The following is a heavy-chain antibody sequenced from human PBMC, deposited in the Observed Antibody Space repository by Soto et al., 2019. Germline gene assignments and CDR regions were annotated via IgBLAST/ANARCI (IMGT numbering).Heavy chain of an antibody. J-gene: IGHJ6*02. D-gene: IGHD3-16*01. V-gene: IGHV3-11*01. CDR2: ISSSGSTI. Sequence: PWGTRRLSCAASGFPSSDYYMSWIRQAPGKGLEWVSYISSSGSTIYYAYSVKGRFTISSDNAKNSLYLQMNSLRAEDTAVYYCARVGGTYGMDVWGQGTTVTVSS. CDR1: GFPSSDYY. CDR3: ARVGGTYGMDV.